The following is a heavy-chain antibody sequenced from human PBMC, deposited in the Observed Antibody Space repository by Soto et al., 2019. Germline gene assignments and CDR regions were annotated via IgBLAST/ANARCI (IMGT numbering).Heavy chain of an antibody. CDR3: ARELGYCSSTSWYKGYYGMDV. D-gene: IGHD2-2*02. Sequence: QLQLVESGGGVVQPGRSLRLSCAASGFTFSSYGMHWVRQAPGKGLEWVAVIWYDGSNKYYADSVKGRFIISRDNSKNTLFLQMNSLSAEDTAVYYCARELGYCSSTSWYKGYYGMDVWGPETTVTVS. CDR2: IWYDGSNK. CDR1: GFTFSSYG. V-gene: IGHV3-33*01. J-gene: IGHJ6*02.